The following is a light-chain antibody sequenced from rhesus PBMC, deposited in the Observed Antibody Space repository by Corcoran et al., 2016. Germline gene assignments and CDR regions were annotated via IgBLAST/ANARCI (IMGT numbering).Light chain of an antibody. J-gene: IGKJ4*01. Sequence: DIQMTQSPSSLSASVGDRVTITCRASQGISSYLNWYQQKPGKAPKLLIYSTNRLESGVPSRFSGCGTGTEFTLTISSLQPEDFATYYCQQYNGLPLTFGGGTKVEIK. CDR3: QQYNGLPLT. CDR1: QGISSY. V-gene: IGKV1-32*01. CDR2: STN.